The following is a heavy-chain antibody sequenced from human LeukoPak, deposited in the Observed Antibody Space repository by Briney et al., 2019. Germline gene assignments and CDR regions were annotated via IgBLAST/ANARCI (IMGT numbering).Heavy chain of an antibody. CDR3: AGDKAGYSSGWYIFDY. V-gene: IGHV1-69*01. Sequence: GSSVKVSCKASGGTFSSYAISWVRQAPGQGLEWMGGIIPIFGTANYAQKFQGRVTITADESTSTAYMELSSLRSEDTAVYYCAGDKAGYSSGWYIFDYWGQGTLVTVSS. J-gene: IGHJ4*02. D-gene: IGHD6-19*01. CDR2: IIPIFGTA. CDR1: GGTFSSYA.